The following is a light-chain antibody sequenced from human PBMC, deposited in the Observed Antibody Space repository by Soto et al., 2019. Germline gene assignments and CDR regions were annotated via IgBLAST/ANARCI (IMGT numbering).Light chain of an antibody. CDR2: DVN. J-gene: IGLJ2*01. V-gene: IGLV2-8*01. CDR3: SSFSANHGRI. Sequence: QSALTQPPSASGSVGQSVTISCTGASTDVGDYNYVAWYQQHPGKAPKLLIYDVNKRPSGVPDRFSGSKSDNTASLTVSGLQADDEAYYHCSSFSANHGRIFGGGTKLTVL. CDR1: STDVGDYNY.